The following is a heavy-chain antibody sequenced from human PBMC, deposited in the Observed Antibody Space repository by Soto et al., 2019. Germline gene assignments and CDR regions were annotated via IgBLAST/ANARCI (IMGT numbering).Heavy chain of an antibody. D-gene: IGHD3-3*01. CDR3: ARHYSDSNYDFWSGSKSPFDY. CDR2: IYYSGST. Sequence: ASETLSLTCTVSGGSISSSSYYWGWIRQPPGKGLEWIGSIYYSGSTYYNPSLKSRVTISVDTSKNQFSLKLSSVTAADTAVYYCARHYSDSNYDFWSGSKSPFDYWGQGTLVTVSS. J-gene: IGHJ4*02. V-gene: IGHV4-39*01. CDR1: GGSISSSSYY.